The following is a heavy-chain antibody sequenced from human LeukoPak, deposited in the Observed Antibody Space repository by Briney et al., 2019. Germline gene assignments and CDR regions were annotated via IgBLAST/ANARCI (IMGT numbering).Heavy chain of an antibody. V-gene: IGHV2-5*02. J-gene: IGHJ4*02. D-gene: IGHD3-3*01. CDR3: AHSLTIFGVVTPGYFDY. CDR2: IYWDDDK. CDR1: GFSLSTSGVG. Sequence: ESGPTLVNPTQTLTLTCTFSGFSLSTSGVGVGWIRQPPGKALEWLALIYWDDDKRYSPSLKSRLTITKDTSKNQVVLTMTNMDPVDTATYYCAHSLTIFGVVTPGYFDYWGQRTLVTVSS.